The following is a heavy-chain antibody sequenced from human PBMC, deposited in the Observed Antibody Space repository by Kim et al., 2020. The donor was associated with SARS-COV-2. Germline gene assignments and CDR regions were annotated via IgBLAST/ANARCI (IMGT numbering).Heavy chain of an antibody. CDR3: ARVGTPYYGMDL. CDR1: GGSISGNY. V-gene: IGHV4-59*13. D-gene: IGHD1-26*01. CDR2: VFYIGTA. Sequence: SETLSLTYTVSGGSISGNYWNWIRQSPGKGLEWIGYVFYIGTANYNPSFKSRVTISADTSKNQVSLKLSSVTAADTAVYYCARVGTPYYGMDLWGQGTTV. J-gene: IGHJ6*02.